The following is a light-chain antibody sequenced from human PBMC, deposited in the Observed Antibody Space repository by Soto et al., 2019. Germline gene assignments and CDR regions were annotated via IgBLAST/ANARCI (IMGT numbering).Light chain of an antibody. CDR3: QQYVSSPFT. J-gene: IGKJ3*01. CDR1: QSINNY. Sequence: DIQMTQSPSSLSASVGDRVTITCRASQSINNYLSWYQQKPGKAPKLLVYDASTLQSGVASRFSGSGSGTDFTLTISRLEPEDFAVYYCQQYVSSPFTFGPGTKV. V-gene: IGKV1-39*01. CDR2: DAS.